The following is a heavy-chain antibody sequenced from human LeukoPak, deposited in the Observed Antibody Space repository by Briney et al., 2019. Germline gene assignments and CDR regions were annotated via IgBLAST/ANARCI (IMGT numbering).Heavy chain of an antibody. CDR1: GFTFSSYS. J-gene: IGHJ4*02. V-gene: IGHV3-48*02. D-gene: IGHD4-17*01. Sequence: QAGGSLRLSCAASGFTFSSYSMNWVRQAPGKGLEWVSYISSSSSMIYYADSVKGRFTISRDNAKNSLYLQMKSLRDEDTAIYYCARDYSDLPARVPYFDYWGQGTLVTVSS. CDR3: ARDYSDLPARVPYFDY. CDR2: ISSSSSMI.